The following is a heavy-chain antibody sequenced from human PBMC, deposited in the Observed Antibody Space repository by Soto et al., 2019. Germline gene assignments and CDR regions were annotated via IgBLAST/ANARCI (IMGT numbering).Heavy chain of an antibody. J-gene: IGHJ4*02. D-gene: IGHD4-4*01. Sequence: GGSMRLSCAASGFTISSYARSWVRQTTGKGLEWVSGISGSGVTTYYADSVKGRFTISRDNSKNTLYLQMNSLRAEDTAVYYCAKSPSSALDSHYGEIDYWGQGTLVTVSS. CDR3: AKSPSSALDSHYGEIDY. CDR1: GFTISSYA. CDR2: ISGSGVTT. V-gene: IGHV3-23*01.